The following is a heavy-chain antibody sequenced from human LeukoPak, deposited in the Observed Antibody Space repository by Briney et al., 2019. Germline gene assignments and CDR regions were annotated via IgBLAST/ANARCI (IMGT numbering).Heavy chain of an antibody. Sequence: KPSETLFLTCTVSGGSLSSYYWSWIRQPPGKGLGWVGYIYYSGSTNYNPSLKSRVTISVDTSKNQFSLKLSSVTAADTAVYHCARGVAAAGTFYYGMDVWGQGTTVTVSS. D-gene: IGHD6-13*01. V-gene: IGHV4-59*01. CDR2: IYYSGST. J-gene: IGHJ6*02. CDR1: GGSLSSYY. CDR3: ARGVAAAGTFYYGMDV.